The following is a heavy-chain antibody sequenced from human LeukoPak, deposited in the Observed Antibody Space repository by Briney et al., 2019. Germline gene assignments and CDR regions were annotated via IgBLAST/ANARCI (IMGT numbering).Heavy chain of an antibody. Sequence: SETLSLTCTVSGGSISSGGYYWSWIRQHPGKGLEWIGYIYYSGSTCYNPSLKSRVTISVDTSKNQFSLKLSSVTAADTAVYYCARDATIAAAGPGYFDYWGQGTLVTVSS. CDR3: ARDATIAAAGPGYFDY. D-gene: IGHD6-13*01. V-gene: IGHV4-31*03. J-gene: IGHJ4*02. CDR1: GGSISSGGYY. CDR2: IYYSGST.